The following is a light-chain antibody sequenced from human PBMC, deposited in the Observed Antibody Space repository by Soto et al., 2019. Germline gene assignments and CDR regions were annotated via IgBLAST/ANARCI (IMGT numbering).Light chain of an antibody. J-gene: IGKJ2*01. CDR2: GAS. V-gene: IGKV3-15*01. CDR1: QSVTTN. CDR3: QQYNTWPYT. Sequence: EIVMTQSPATLSVSPGERATLSCRAGQSVTTNLAWYQQKPGQAPRLLIYGASTRATVIPARFSGNGSGTQFTLTITSLQSEDFAIYYCQQYNTWPYTFGQGTKLQI.